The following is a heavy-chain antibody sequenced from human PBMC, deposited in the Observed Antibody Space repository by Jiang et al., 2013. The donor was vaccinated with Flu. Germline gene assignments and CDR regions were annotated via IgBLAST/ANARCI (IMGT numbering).Heavy chain of an antibody. CDR3: AVHYYDSSGSDY. CDR1: GGTFSSYT. J-gene: IGHJ4*02. V-gene: IGHV1-69*02. CDR2: IIPILGIA. Sequence: GAEVKKPGSSVKVSCKASGGTFSSYTISWVRQAPGQGLEWMGRIIPILGIANYAQKFQGRVTITADKSTSTAYMELSSLRSEDTAVYYCAVHYYDSSGSDYWGQGTLVHRLL. D-gene: IGHD3-22*01.